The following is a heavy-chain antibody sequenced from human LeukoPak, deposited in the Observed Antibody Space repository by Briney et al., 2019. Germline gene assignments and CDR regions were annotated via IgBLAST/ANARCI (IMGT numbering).Heavy chain of an antibody. Sequence: AETLSLTCTVSGYSISSGYYWGWIRQPPGKGLEWIGEINHSGSTNYNPSLKSRVTISVDTSKNQFSLKLSSVTAADTAVYYCARLRQISSAIPHYYMDVWGKGTTVTISS. CDR2: INHSGST. J-gene: IGHJ6*03. V-gene: IGHV4-38-2*02. D-gene: IGHD2-21*01. CDR1: GYSISSGYY. CDR3: ARLRQISSAIPHYYMDV.